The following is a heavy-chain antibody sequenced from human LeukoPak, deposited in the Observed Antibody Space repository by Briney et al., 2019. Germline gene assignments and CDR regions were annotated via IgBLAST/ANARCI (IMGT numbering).Heavy chain of an antibody. Sequence: ASVKVSCKASGYTFTSYGISWVRQAPGQGLEWMGWINPNSGGTNYAQKFQGRVTMTRDTSISTAYMEPSRLRSDDTAVYYCARGSGSPPIRRGYWGQGTLVTVSS. CDR2: INPNSGGT. J-gene: IGHJ4*02. V-gene: IGHV1-2*02. D-gene: IGHD3-10*01. CDR3: ARGSGSPPIRRGY. CDR1: GYTFTSYG.